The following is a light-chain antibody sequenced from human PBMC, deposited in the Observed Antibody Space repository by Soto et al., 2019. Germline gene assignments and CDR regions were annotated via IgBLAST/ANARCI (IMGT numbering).Light chain of an antibody. CDR1: QTISSW. V-gene: IGKV1-5*03. Sequence: DIPITPSPSTLAGSGGDRVPITFRASQTISSWLAWYQQKPGKAPKLLIYKASTLKSGVPSRFSGSGSGTEFTLSITSLQPDDFAVYYCQQYNNWPTFGQGTRLEIK. CDR2: KAS. CDR3: QQYNNWPT. J-gene: IGKJ5*01.